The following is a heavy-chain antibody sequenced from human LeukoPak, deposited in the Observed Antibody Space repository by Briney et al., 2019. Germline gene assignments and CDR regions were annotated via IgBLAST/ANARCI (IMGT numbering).Heavy chain of an antibody. CDR1: GFTFSSYG. CDR2: IRYDGSNK. D-gene: IGHD6-13*01. V-gene: IGHV3-30*02. J-gene: IGHJ4*02. Sequence: GGSLRLSCAASGFTFSSYGMHWVRQAPGKGLEWAAFIRYDGSNKYYADSVKGRFTISRDNSKNTLYLQMNSLRAEDTAVYYCAGYSSSWYYSPLNYFDYWGQGTLVTVSS. CDR3: AGYSSSWYYSPLNYFDY.